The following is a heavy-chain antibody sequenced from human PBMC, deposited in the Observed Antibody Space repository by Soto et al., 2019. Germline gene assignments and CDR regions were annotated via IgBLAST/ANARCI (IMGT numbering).Heavy chain of an antibody. CDR1: GFTVSSIH. Sequence: GGSLRLSCAASGFTVSSIHMSWVRQAPGKGLEWVSVIYTDGTTYYADSVKGRFTISRDNSKNTLYLQMNSLGAEDTAVYYCARDRRVFAAADYYFDYWGQGTLVTVSS. V-gene: IGHV3-66*01. CDR3: ARDRRVFAAADYYFDY. J-gene: IGHJ4*02. CDR2: IYTDGTT. D-gene: IGHD3-10*02.